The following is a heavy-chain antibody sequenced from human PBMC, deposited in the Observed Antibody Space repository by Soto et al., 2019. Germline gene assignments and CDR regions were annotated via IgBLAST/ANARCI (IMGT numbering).Heavy chain of an antibody. CDR1: GYTFTSND. Sequence: QVQLVQSGAEVKKPGASVKVSCKASGYTFTSNDINWVRQASGQGLEWMGWTNPNSGNTGYAQKFQGRVTMTRSTSISTASMELSSLRSEDTAVYYCARGLGYSYYMDVWGEGTTVTVSS. V-gene: IGHV1-8*01. CDR3: ARGLGYSYYMDV. CDR2: TNPNSGNT. J-gene: IGHJ6*03.